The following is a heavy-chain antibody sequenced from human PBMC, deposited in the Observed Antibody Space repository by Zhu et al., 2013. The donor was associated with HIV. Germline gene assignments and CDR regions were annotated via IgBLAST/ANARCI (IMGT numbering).Heavy chain of an antibody. Sequence: QVQLVQSGAEVKEPGSSVKISCKTSGGTFGSYSFTWVRQARGQGLEWVGGSIPVFGTSNYAQKFQGRVTITADESTNTVYMDLSSLKSEDTAVYYCARALGNFYYYGMDVWGQGTTVIVS. CDR2: SIPVFGTS. V-gene: IGHV1-69*01. CDR1: GGTFGSYS. CDR3: ARALGNFYYYGMDV. J-gene: IGHJ6*02. D-gene: IGHD1-26*01.